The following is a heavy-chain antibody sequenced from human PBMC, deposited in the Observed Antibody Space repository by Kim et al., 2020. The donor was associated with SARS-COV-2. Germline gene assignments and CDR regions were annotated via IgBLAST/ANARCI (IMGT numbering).Heavy chain of an antibody. CDR3: ADMGDYAAFDI. Sequence: TNYNPSLTSRVTISVDKSKNQFSLTLSSVTAADTAVYYCADMGDYAAFDIWGQGTMVTVSS. D-gene: IGHD4-17*01. CDR2: T. V-gene: IGHV4-4*02. J-gene: IGHJ3*02.